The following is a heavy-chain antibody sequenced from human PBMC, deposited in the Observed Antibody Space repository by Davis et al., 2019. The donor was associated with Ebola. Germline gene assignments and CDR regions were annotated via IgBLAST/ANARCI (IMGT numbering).Heavy chain of an antibody. CDR1: GDSINYYY. CDR2: VQNNEHT. Sequence: ETLSLTCNVSGDSINYYYWSWIRQSPGKGLEWIVFVQNNEHTNYNPSLKSRVAISVDTSRNQFSLRLSSVTAADTAVYYCARMVRGVGKTVDYWGQGTLVTVSS. J-gene: IGHJ4*02. V-gene: IGHV4-59*08. CDR3: ARMVRGVGKTVDY. D-gene: IGHD3-10*01.